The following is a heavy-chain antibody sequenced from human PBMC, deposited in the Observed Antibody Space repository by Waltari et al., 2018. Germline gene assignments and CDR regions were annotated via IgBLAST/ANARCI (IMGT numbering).Heavy chain of an antibody. CDR2: IYSGGST. CDR1: GFTFSSYA. CDR3: AKDGVEAAAPE. Sequence: EVQLLESGGGLVQPGGSLRLSCEASGFTFSSYAMSWVRQAPGKGLEWVSVIYSGGSTYYADSVKGRFTISRDNSKNTLYLQMNSLRAEDTAVYYCAKDGVEAAAPEWGQGTLVTVSS. D-gene: IGHD6-13*01. V-gene: IGHV3-23*03. J-gene: IGHJ4*02.